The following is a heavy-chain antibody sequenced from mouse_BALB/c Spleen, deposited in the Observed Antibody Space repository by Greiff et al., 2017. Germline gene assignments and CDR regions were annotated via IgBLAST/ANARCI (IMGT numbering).Heavy chain of an antibody. CDR3: ARYDDYYAMDY. CDR1: GFTFSSFG. V-gene: IGHV5-17*02. CDR2: ISSGSSTI. J-gene: IGHJ4*01. Sequence: EVHLVESGGGLVQPGGSRKLSCAASGFTFSSFGMHWVRQAPEKGLEWVAYISSGSSTIYYADTVKGRFTISRDNPKNTLFLQMTSLRSEDTAMYYCARYDDYYAMDYWGQGTSVTVSS. D-gene: IGHD2-12*01.